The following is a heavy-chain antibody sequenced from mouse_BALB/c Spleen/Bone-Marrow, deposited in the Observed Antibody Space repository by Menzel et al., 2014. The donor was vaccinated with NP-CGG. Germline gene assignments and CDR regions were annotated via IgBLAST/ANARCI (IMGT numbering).Heavy chain of an antibody. CDR3: ARLGYYGYHDN. J-gene: IGHJ2*01. V-gene: IGHV4-2*02. Sequence: EVQLQQSGGGLVRPGGSLNLACVASGFDFGRYWMSWARQAPGKGLEWIGEINPGSSTINYSPSLKDKFIISRDNAKNTLYLQMSKVRSEDTALYYCARLGYYGYHDNWVQIPPLTVSS. CDR1: GFDFGRYW. D-gene: IGHD1-2*01. CDR2: INPGSSTI.